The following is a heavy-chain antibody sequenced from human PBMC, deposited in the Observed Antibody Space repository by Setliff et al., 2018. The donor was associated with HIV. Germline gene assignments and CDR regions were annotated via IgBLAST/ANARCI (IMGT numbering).Heavy chain of an antibody. V-gene: IGHV1-18*01. CDR2: ISTYKGNT. D-gene: IGHD4-17*01. Sequence: ASVKVSCKASGGTLSSYAISWVRQAPGQGLEWMGWISTYKGNTKYEQKFQGRVTMTTDTSTSTAYMELRSLRSDDTAIYYCARDNYDDYSRVQMDVWGKGTTVTVSS. CDR3: ARDNYDDYSRVQMDV. CDR1: GGTLSSYA. J-gene: IGHJ6*04.